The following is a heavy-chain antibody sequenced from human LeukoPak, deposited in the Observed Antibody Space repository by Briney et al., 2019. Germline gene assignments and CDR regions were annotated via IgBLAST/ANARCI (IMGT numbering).Heavy chain of an antibody. Sequence: ASVKVSCKASGYTFTGYYMHWVRQAPGQGLEWMGWINHNRGGTNYAQKFQGRVTMTRDTSISTAYMELSRLRSDDTAVYYCARDWGAPTGIAAAGNWFDPWGQGTLVTVSS. CDR2: INHNRGGT. CDR1: GYTFTGYY. D-gene: IGHD6-13*01. J-gene: IGHJ5*02. V-gene: IGHV1-2*02. CDR3: ARDWGAPTGIAAAGNWFDP.